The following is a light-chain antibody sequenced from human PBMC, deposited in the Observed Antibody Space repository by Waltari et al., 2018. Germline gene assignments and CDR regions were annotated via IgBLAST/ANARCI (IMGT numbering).Light chain of an antibody. CDR1: QSVSSY. CDR3: QQRSNWPPGFT. J-gene: IGKJ4*01. CDR2: DAS. V-gene: IGKV3-11*01. Sequence: EIVLTQSPATLSLSPGERSTLSCRDSQSVSSYLAWYQQKPGQAPRLLIYDASNRATGIPARFSGSGSGTDFTLTISSLEPEDFAVYYCQQRSNWPPGFTFGGGTKVEIK.